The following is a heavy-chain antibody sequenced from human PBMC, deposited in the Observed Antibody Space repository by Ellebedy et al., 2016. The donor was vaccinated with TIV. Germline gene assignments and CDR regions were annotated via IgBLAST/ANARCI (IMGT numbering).Heavy chain of an antibody. V-gene: IGHV1-2*02. D-gene: IGHD4-23*01. CDR1: GYTFTGTDYY. CDR3: ARGFRWFSYAFDI. Sequence: ASVKVSXXASGYTFTGTDYYIHWVRQAPGQGLEWMGWINPHRGDTNYAQKFQGRVTVTRDTSISTAYMEFSRLRSDDTAAFYCARGFRWFSYAFDIWGQGTAITVSS. J-gene: IGHJ3*02. CDR2: INPHRGDT.